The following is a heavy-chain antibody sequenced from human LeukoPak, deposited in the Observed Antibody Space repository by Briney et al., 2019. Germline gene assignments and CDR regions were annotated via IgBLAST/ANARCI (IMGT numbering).Heavy chain of an antibody. CDR3: AKDLSDSSGWYLDFDY. D-gene: IGHD6-19*01. Sequence: GSLRLSCAASGFTFSSYAMSWVRQAPGKGLEWVSAISGSGGSTYYADSVKGRFTISRDNSKNTLYLQMNSLRAEDTAVYYCAKDLSDSSGWYLDFDYWGQGTPVTVSS. CDR2: ISGSGGST. CDR1: GFTFSSYA. V-gene: IGHV3-23*01. J-gene: IGHJ4*02.